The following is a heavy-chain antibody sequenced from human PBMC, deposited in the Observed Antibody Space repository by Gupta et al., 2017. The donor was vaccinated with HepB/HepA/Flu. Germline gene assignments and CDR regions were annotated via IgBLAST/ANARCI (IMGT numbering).Heavy chain of an antibody. CDR1: GASIINSY. V-gene: IGHV4-59*01. D-gene: IGHD1-1*01. CDR3: ARDGNWNDGGVTFDY. CDR2: IYYTGST. J-gene: IGHJ4*02. Sequence: QVQMQESGPGLVKPSETLPLTCSVSGASIINSYWNWIRQPPGGGLEWIGYIYYTGSTSYNPSLKSRVTMAVDTSKNQFSLKLNSVTAADTAVYYCARDGNWNDGGVTFDYWGQGTLVTVSS.